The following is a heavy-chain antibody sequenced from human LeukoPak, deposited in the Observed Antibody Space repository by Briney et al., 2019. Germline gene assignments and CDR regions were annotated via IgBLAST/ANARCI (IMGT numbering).Heavy chain of an antibody. Sequence: TSETLSLTCTVSGGSISSYYWSWIRQPPRKGLGRVGYIYYSGSTNYNSSLTRRVTVSVYTSTNQFSLKLSSVTAGDTAVYYCAGYCSSTSCRNWFDPWGQGTLVTVSP. V-gene: IGHV4-59*01. D-gene: IGHD2-2*01. J-gene: IGHJ5*02. CDR2: IYYSGST. CDR3: AGYCSSTSCRNWFDP. CDR1: GGSISSYY.